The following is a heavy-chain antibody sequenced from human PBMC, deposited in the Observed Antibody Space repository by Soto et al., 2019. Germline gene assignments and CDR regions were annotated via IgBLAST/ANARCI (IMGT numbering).Heavy chain of an antibody. D-gene: IGHD2-15*01. Sequence: ASVKVSCKASGGTFSSYAISWVRQAPGQGLEWMGGIIPIFGTANYAQKFQGRVTITADESTSTAYMELSSLRSEDTAVYYCARGLLLGYCSGGSCYSSRAFDIWGQGTMVTVSS. V-gene: IGHV1-69*13. CDR3: ARGLLLGYCSGGSCYSSRAFDI. CDR2: IIPIFGTA. J-gene: IGHJ3*02. CDR1: GGTFSSYA.